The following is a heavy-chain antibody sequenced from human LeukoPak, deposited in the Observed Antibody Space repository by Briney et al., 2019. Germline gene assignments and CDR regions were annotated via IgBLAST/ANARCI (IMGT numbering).Heavy chain of an antibody. CDR1: GFTFSSYG. Sequence: GGSLRLSCAASGFTFSSYGMHWVRQAPGKGLEWVAFIRYDGSNKYYADSVKGRFTISRDNSKNTLYLQMNSLRAEDTAGYYWEKEPDYKYYFAYGGRETLVTVSS. J-gene: IGHJ4*02. CDR3: EKEPDYKYYFAY. V-gene: IGHV3-30*02. D-gene: IGHD4-11*01. CDR2: IRYDGSNK.